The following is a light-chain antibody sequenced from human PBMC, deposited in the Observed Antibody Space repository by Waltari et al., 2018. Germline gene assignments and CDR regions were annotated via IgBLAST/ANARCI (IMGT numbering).Light chain of an antibody. CDR3: AAWDNRLCAPV. J-gene: IGLJ2*01. CDR1: RSNIGVNY. V-gene: IGLV1-47*01. Sequence: QSVLTQSPSASGTPGQRVIISCSGSRSNIGVNYVDWYVQLPGAAPRLLIYRTDQRPSGIPDRFSGSKAGTSASLAIGGLRSDDEADYYCAAWDNRLCAPVFGGGTKLTVL. CDR2: RTD.